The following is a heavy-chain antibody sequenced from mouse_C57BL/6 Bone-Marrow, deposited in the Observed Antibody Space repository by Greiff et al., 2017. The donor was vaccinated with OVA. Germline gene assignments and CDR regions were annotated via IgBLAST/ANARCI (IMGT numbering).Heavy chain of an antibody. Sequence: DVQLVESGGGLVKPGGSLKLSCAASGFTFSSYAMSWVRQTPEKRLEWVATISDGGSYTYYPDNVKGRFTISRDNAKNNLYLQMSHLKSEDTAMYYCARDGAVVAKDWFAYWGQGTLVTVSA. CDR1: GFTFSSYA. CDR2: ISDGGSYT. V-gene: IGHV5-4*01. D-gene: IGHD1-1*01. J-gene: IGHJ3*01. CDR3: ARDGAVVAKDWFAY.